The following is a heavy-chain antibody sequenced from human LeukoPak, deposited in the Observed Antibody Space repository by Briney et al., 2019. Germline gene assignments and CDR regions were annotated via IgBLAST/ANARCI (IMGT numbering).Heavy chain of an antibody. CDR3: ARVRVTMVRGVISSYYYYYYMDV. CDR1: GGSISSYY. V-gene: IGHV4-34*01. J-gene: IGHJ6*03. D-gene: IGHD3-10*01. Sequence: SETLSLTCTVSGGSISSYYWSWIRQPPGKGLEWIGEINHSGSTNYNPSLKSRVTISVDTSKNQFSLKLSSVTAADTAVYYCARVRVTMVRGVISSYYYYYYMDVWGKGTTDTVSS. CDR2: INHSGST.